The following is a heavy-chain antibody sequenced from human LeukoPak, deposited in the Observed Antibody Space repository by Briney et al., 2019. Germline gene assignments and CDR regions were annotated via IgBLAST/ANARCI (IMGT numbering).Heavy chain of an antibody. J-gene: IGHJ6*02. CDR2: IYPGGSDT. Sequence: GESLKISYEGSGYSFTSYWIGWVRPLPGKGLGWMGIIYPGGSDTKYSPSFQGQVTISADKSISTAYLQWSSLKASDTAMYYCASGYGMDVWGQGTTVTVSS. CDR1: GYSFTSYW. CDR3: ASGYGMDV. V-gene: IGHV5-51*01.